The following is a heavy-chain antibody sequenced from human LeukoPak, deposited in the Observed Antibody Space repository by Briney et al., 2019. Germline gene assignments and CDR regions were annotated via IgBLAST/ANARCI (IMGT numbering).Heavy chain of an antibody. J-gene: IGHJ4*02. CDR3: ARQKLYDSSGYFDS. V-gene: IGHV4-39*01. D-gene: IGHD3-22*01. CDR1: GGSISSSSYY. Sequence: SSETLSLTCTVSGGSISSSSYYWGWIRQPPGKGLEWIGSIYYSGSTYYNPSLKSRVTISVDTSKNQFALKLSSVTAADTAVYYCARQKLYDSSGYFDSWGQGTLVTVSS. CDR2: IYYSGST.